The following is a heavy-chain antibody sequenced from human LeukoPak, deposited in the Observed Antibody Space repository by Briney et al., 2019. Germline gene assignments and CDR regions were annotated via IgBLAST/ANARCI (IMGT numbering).Heavy chain of an antibody. J-gene: IGHJ6*03. CDR2: MYYSGST. CDR1: GGSITSYY. Sequence: SETLSLTCTVSGGSITSYYWSWIRQPPGKGLEWSGYMYYSGSTNYNPSLKSRVTISLDTSKNQFSLKLSSVTAADTAVYYCARGGGISHYYYYMDVWGKGTTVTISS. V-gene: IGHV4-59*01. D-gene: IGHD6-13*01. CDR3: ARGGGISHYYYYMDV.